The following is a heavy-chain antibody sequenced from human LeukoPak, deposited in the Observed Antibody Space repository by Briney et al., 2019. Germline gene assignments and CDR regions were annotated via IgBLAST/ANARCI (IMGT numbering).Heavy chain of an antibody. Sequence: GGSLRLSCAASGFTFSSYSMNWVRQAPGKGLEWVSSISSSSSYIYYADSVKGRFTISRDNAKNSLYLQMNSLRAEDTAVYYCAGDPEWIQHALFDYWGQGTLVTVSS. CDR2: ISSSSSYI. V-gene: IGHV3-21*01. J-gene: IGHJ4*02. D-gene: IGHD5-18*01. CDR1: GFTFSSYS. CDR3: AGDPEWIQHALFDY.